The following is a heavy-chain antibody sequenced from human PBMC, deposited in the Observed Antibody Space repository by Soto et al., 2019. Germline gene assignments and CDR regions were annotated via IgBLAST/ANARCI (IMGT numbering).Heavy chain of an antibody. CDR2: IYYSGST. CDR1: GGSISSDY. J-gene: IGHJ6*01. D-gene: IGHD3-10*01. V-gene: IGHV4-59*12. Sequence: SAPPSLACTSSGGSISSDYWSGIRQTPRKGLEWIGYIYYSGSTNYNPSLKSRVTISVDKSKNQFSLKLSSVTAADTAVYYCSRDVDFGEQDVWGPGNPVP. CDR3: SRDVDFGEQDV.